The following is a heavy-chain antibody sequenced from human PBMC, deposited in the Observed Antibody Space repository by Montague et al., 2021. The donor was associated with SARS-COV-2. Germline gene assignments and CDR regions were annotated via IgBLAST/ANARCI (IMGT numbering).Heavy chain of an antibody. V-gene: IGHV4-38-2*01. J-gene: IGHJ2*01. CDR1: GSSIYGLSC. CDR2: VSHGGRT. Sequence: SETLSLTCVISGSSIYGLSCWGWIRQPPGKPLEWIGGVSHGGRTNYNPSFRSRVIMSADTSKNEFTLTLTSMSVADTAVYYCARNSTGGWYFDNWGRGSLVPVSS. D-gene: IGHD2/OR15-2a*01. CDR3: ARNSTGGWYFDN.